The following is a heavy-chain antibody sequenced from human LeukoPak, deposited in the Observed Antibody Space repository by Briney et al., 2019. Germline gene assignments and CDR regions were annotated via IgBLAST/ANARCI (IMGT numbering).Heavy chain of an antibody. CDR2: ISRSGTAT. CDR1: GFTFSDYY. V-gene: IGHV3-11*01. D-gene: IGHD5-18*01. J-gene: IGHJ4*02. Sequence: GGSLRLFCAASGFTFSDYYMSWIRRTPGRGLEWVSHISRSGTATYYADSVRGRFTISRDNANNSLYLQMNSLRAEDTAVYYCARQRGYNYGYNDYWGQGTLVTVSS. CDR3: ARQRGYNYGYNDY.